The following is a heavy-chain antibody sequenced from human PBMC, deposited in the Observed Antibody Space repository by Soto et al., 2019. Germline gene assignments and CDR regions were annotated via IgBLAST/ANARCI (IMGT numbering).Heavy chain of an antibody. J-gene: IGHJ4*01. CDR3: AREGGTHYYFDY. CDR2: INHSGST. Sequence: SETLSLTCAVYGGSFSGYYWSWIRQPPGKGLEWIGEINHSGSTNYNPSLKSRVTISVDTSKNQFSLKLSSVTAADTAVYYCAREGGTHYYFDYWGQEPWSPSPQ. CDR1: GGSFSGYY. V-gene: IGHV4-34*01. D-gene: IGHD2-15*01.